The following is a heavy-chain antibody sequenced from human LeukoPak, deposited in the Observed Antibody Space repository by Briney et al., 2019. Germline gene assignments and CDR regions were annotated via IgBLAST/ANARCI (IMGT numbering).Heavy chain of an antibody. CDR1: GFTFSSYW. CDR3: ARGLIAARPLGFDY. V-gene: IGHV3-7*01. Sequence: GGSLRLSCAASGFTFSSYWMSWVRQAPGKGLEWVANIKQDGSEKYYVDSVKGRFTISRDNAKNSLYLQMNSLRAEDTAVYYCARGLIAARPLGFDYWGQGTLVTVSS. CDR2: IKQDGSEK. J-gene: IGHJ4*02. D-gene: IGHD6-6*01.